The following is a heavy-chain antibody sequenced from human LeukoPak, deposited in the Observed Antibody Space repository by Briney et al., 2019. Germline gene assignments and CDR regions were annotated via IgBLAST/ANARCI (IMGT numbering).Heavy chain of an antibody. Sequence: GASVKVSCKASGYTFTGYYMHWVRQAPGQGLEWMGWINPNSGGTNYAQKFQGRVTMTRDTSISTAYMELSRLRSDDTAVYYCARDLGYSYGFGYYYYYMDVWGKGTTVTVSS. D-gene: IGHD5-18*01. J-gene: IGHJ6*03. CDR1: GYTFTGYY. V-gene: IGHV1-2*02. CDR3: ARDLGYSYGFGYYYYYMDV. CDR2: INPNSGGT.